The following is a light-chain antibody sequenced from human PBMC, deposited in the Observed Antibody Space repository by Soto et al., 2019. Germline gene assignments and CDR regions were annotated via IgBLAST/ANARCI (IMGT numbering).Light chain of an antibody. CDR2: DAS. Sequence: IQLTQSPSSLSASVGDRVTITCRAGQAIGSALAWYQQRPGKAPKLLLYDASNLEAGVPSRFSGSGSGTDFTLTITRLRPEDFATYYCQQFNGFPLTFGGGTKVQIK. V-gene: IGKV1-13*02. CDR3: QQFNGFPLT. CDR1: QAIGSA. J-gene: IGKJ4*01.